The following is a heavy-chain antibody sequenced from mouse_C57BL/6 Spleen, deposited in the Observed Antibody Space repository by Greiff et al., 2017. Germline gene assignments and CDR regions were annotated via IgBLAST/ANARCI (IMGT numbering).Heavy chain of an antibody. CDR2: IDPSDNYT. CDR1: GYTFTSYW. Sequence: QVQLQQPGAELVKPGASVKLSCKASGYTFTSYWMQWVKQRPGQGLEWIGEIDPSDNYTNYNQKFKGKATLTVDTSSSTAYMQLSSLTSEDSAVYYCARRRDFDYWGQGTTLTVSS. J-gene: IGHJ2*01. V-gene: IGHV1-50*01. CDR3: ARRRDFDY.